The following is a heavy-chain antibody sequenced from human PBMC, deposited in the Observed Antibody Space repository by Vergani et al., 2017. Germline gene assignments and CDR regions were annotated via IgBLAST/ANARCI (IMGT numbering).Heavy chain of an antibody. Sequence: QVQLQESGPGLLKPSQTLSLTCTVSGASVSRGTYYWTWIRQPAGKKLEWIVRMYTSGHTIYNPSLESRVTMSVDTSKNQFSLKLSSVTAADTAVYYCARGIYGDYVSYYGMDVWGQGTTVTVSS. CDR2: MYTSGHT. V-gene: IGHV4-61*02. J-gene: IGHJ6*02. CDR3: ARGIYGDYVSYYGMDV. D-gene: IGHD4-17*01. CDR1: GASVSRGTYY.